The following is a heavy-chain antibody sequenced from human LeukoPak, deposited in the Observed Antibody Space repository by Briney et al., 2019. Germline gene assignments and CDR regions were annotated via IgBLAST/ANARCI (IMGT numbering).Heavy chain of an antibody. D-gene: IGHD2-21*01. CDR3: VRDVKNPSTVIDLFDY. CDR1: GFTFSTYG. Sequence: PGRSLRLSCATSGFTFSTYGMHWVRQAPGKGLEWVAVIWYDGSNKYYADSVKGRFTISRDNSKNTLNLQMNSLRAEDTAVYYCVRDVKNPSTVIDLFDYWGQGTLVTVSS. CDR2: IWYDGSNK. J-gene: IGHJ4*02. V-gene: IGHV3-33*01.